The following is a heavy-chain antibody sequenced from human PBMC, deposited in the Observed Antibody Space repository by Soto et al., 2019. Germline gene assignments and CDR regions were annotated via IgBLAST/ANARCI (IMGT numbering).Heavy chain of an antibody. D-gene: IGHD4-17*01. J-gene: IGHJ4*01. CDR2: ISPYMVNT. CDR3: ARRVLTTVEFDY. Sequence: SLKVPCKVSGSTFTSMGISWGRQAPGQGLEGWGWISPYMVNTNYAKKLQGRVTMTTDTSTSTAYMELRSLRSDDTAVYYCARRVLTTVEFDYWGQ. CDR1: GSTFTSMG. V-gene: IGHV1-18*01.